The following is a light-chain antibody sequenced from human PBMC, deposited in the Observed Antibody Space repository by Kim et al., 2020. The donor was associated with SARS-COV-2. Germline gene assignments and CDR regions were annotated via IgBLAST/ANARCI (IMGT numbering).Light chain of an antibody. J-gene: IGKJ1*01. CDR1: QYSSKL. CDR2: GAS. Sequence: EDRVTFTCQASQYSSKLFVWYQQKPGEAPTLLSYGASRLQSGVPLRFSGGGYGTDFTLTFSSLQPEDSATYYCQQSNGAPPTFGQGTKVDIK. V-gene: IGKV1-39*01. CDR3: QQSNGAPPT.